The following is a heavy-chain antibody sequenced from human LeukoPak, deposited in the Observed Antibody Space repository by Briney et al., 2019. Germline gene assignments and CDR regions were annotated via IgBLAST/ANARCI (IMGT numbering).Heavy chain of an antibody. D-gene: IGHD2-21*02. CDR3: ARGRADYYFDY. J-gene: IGHJ4*02. CDR1: GLTFSGYS. Sequence: GRSLRLSCAASGLTFSGYSMNWVRQAPGKGQEWVSYISSGSSTIYYADSVRGRFTISRDNAKSSLYLQMNSLRAEDTAVYYCARGRADYYFDYWSQGTLVTVSS. CDR2: ISSGSSTI. V-gene: IGHV3-48*01.